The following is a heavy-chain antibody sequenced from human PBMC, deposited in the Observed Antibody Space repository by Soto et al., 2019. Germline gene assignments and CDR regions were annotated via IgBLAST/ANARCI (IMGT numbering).Heavy chain of an antibody. CDR2: IIPLLGTL. CDR1: GGTCSNHL. V-gene: IGHV1-69*08. J-gene: IGHJ4*01. Sequence: QVQLVQSGAEVKKPGSSVNVSCKASGGTCSNHLISWVRQAPGQGLEWMGTIIPLLGTLNYAQKLQGRVTLSADRSTSTAYMELSSLRSDDTAVYYCASGSLYGSGSYPVDYWGQGTLVTVSS. D-gene: IGHD3-10*01. CDR3: ASGSLYGSGSYPVDY.